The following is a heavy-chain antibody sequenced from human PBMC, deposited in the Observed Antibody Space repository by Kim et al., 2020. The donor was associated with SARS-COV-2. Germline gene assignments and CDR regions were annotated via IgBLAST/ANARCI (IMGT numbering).Heavy chain of an antibody. Sequence: KFQGRVTITRDTSASTAYMELSSLRSEDTAVYYCARDYEAAAVLDPWGQGTLVTVSS. D-gene: IGHD6-13*01. V-gene: IGHV1-3*01. CDR3: ARDYEAAAVLDP. J-gene: IGHJ5*02.